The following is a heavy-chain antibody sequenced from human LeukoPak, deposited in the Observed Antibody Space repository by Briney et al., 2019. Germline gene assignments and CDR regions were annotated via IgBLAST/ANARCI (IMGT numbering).Heavy chain of an antibody. V-gene: IGHV4-4*07. Sequence: SETLSLTCTVSGGSINSYYWSWIRQPAGKGLEWIGRIYSSGSTNYNPSLKSRVSMSVDTSKNQFSLKLTSVTAADTAVYYCARGGQATVVTMWGQGILVTVSS. D-gene: IGHD4-23*01. J-gene: IGHJ4*02. CDR3: ARGGQATVVTM. CDR2: IYSSGST. CDR1: GGSINSYY.